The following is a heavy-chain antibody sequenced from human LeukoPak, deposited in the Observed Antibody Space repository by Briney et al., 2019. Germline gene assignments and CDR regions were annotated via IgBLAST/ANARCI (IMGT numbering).Heavy chain of an antibody. CDR3: AKGRLYSSSWFRFDP. CDR2: ISGSGGCT. J-gene: IGHJ5*02. V-gene: IGHV3-23*01. D-gene: IGHD6-13*01. CDR1: GFTFSSYA. Sequence: PGGSLRLSCAASGFTFSSYAMSWVRQAPGKGLEWVSAISGSGGCTYYADSVKGRFTISRGNSKNTLYLQMNSLRAEDTAVYYCAKGRLYSSSWFRFDPWGQGTLVTVSS.